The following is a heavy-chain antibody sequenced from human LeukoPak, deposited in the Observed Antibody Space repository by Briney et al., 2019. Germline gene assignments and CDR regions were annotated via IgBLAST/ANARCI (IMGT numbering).Heavy chain of an antibody. V-gene: IGHV4-59*01. CDR1: GDSMNNYY. Sequence: SETLSLTCTVSGDSMNNYYWGWIRQSPGKGLEWIGNVYYTGSTNYKPSLKSRDTMTSDTSKNQFSLRLTSMTAADTAVYYCVRVGDFWAVPYWGQGTLVTVSS. CDR3: VRVGDFWAVPY. CDR2: VYYTGST. J-gene: IGHJ4*02. D-gene: IGHD3/OR15-3a*01.